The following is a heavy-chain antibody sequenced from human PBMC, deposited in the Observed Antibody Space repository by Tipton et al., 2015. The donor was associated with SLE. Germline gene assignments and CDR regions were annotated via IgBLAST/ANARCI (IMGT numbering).Heavy chain of an antibody. Sequence: TLSLTCTVSGGSISGYYWSWLRQPAGKGLEWIGRVYSSGSTIYNPSIKSRITLSLDTSKNQFSLRVNSVIAADTAVYYCARLHGYSYGLNWFDPWGQGTLISVSS. CDR1: GGSISGYY. V-gene: IGHV4-4*07. J-gene: IGHJ5*02. CDR3: ARLHGYSYGLNWFDP. CDR2: VYSSGST. D-gene: IGHD5-18*01.